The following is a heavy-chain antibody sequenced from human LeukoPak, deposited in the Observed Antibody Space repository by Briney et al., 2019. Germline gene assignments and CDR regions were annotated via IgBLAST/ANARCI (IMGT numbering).Heavy chain of an antibody. Sequence: ASVKVSCKASGYTFTSYGISWVRQAPGQGLEWMGWISAYNGNTNYAQKLQGRVTMTTDTSTSTAYMELRSLRSDDTAVYYCASDWSYYYDSSGYPPSDYWGQGTLVTVSS. CDR1: GYTFTSYG. J-gene: IGHJ4*02. CDR2: ISAYNGNT. V-gene: IGHV1-18*01. D-gene: IGHD3-22*01. CDR3: ASDWSYYYDSSGYPPSDY.